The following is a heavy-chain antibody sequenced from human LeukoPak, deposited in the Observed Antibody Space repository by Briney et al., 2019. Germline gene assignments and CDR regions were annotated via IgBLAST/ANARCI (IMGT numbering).Heavy chain of an antibody. D-gene: IGHD5-18*01. CDR1: GGSITGYS. Sequence: PSETLSLTCSVSGGSITGYSWGWIRQPPGKGLECIGYVFDSGTTNHNPSLKSRVTTSVDTSKNQSSLRLTSVTAADTAVYYCARRIQLWSYWHFDLWGRGTLVTVSS. J-gene: IGHJ2*01. V-gene: IGHV4-59*08. CDR3: ARRIQLWSYWHFDL. CDR2: VFDSGTT.